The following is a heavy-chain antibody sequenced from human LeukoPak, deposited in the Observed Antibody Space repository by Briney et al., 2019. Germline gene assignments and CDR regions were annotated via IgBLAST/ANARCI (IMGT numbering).Heavy chain of an antibody. J-gene: IGHJ6*02. CDR1: GVTPTTFSSRA. CDR3: SRYLIVVHTLCCHYGMDV. CDR2: ISSSGGST. D-gene: IGHD2-15*01. V-gene: IGHV3-23*01. Sequence: GGSLRLSCAASGVTPTTFSSRAMGWVRLAPGKGLEWVSAISSSGGSTYYADSVKGRFTISRDNSKSTLYLQMNSLRAEDTAVYYCSRYLIVVHTLCCHYGMDVWGQGTTVTVSS.